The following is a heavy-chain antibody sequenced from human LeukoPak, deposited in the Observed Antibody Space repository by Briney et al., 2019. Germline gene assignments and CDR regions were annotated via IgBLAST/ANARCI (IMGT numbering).Heavy chain of an antibody. Sequence: PGGSLRLSCAASGFTFSDYYMSWIRQAPGKGLEWVSYISSSGSTIYYADSVKGRFTISRDNAKNSLYLQMNSLRAEDTAVYYCARTYYYGSGSYYRTVYYYYMDVWGKGTTVTISS. CDR1: GFTFSDYY. V-gene: IGHV3-11*04. CDR2: ISSSGSTI. D-gene: IGHD3-10*01. J-gene: IGHJ6*03. CDR3: ARTYYYGSGSYYRTVYYYYMDV.